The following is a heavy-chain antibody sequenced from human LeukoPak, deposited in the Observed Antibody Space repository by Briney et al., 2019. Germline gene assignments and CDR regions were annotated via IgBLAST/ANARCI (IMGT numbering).Heavy chain of an antibody. Sequence: GGSLRLSCAASGFTFSSYAMSWVRQAPGKGLEWVSAISGSGGSTYYADSVKGRFTISRDNSKNTLYLQMNSLRAEDTAVYYCAKAYYDLWSGGTDIFDYWGQGTLVTVSS. CDR2: ISGSGGST. D-gene: IGHD3-3*01. V-gene: IGHV3-23*01. J-gene: IGHJ4*02. CDR1: GFTFSSYA. CDR3: AKAYYDLWSGGTDIFDY.